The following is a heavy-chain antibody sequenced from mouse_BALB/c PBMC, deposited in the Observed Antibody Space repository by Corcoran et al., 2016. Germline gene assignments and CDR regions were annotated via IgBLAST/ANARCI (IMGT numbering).Heavy chain of an antibody. J-gene: IGHJ2*01. CDR2: ISCYNGAT. V-gene: IGHV1S34*01. Sequence: LVKIGASVKISCKASGYSFTGYYMHWVKQSHGKSLEWIGYISCYNGATSYNQKFKGKATFTLETSSSTAYMQFNSLTSEDSAVYSCARGNYYGSSPSFDYWGQGTTLTVSS. D-gene: IGHD1-1*01. CDR1: GYSFTGYY. CDR3: ARGNYYGSSPSFDY.